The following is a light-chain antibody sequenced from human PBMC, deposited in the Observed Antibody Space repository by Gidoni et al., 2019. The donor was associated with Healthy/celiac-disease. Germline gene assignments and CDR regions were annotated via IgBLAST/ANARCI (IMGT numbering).Light chain of an antibody. CDR3: QQYGSSPLT. CDR2: DAS. V-gene: IGKV3D-20*01. J-gene: IGKJ4*01. Sequence: EIVLTQSPATLPLSPGERATLSCGASQSVGSSYLAWYQPKHGLAHRLLIYDASSRATGIPDRCSGSGSETDFTLTISRLEPEDFAVYYRQQYGSSPLTFGGGTKVEIK. CDR1: QSVGSSY.